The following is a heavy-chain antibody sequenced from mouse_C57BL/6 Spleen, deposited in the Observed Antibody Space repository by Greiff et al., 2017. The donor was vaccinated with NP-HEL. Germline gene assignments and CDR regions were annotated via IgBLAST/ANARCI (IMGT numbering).Heavy chain of an antibody. CDR3: ASGDSKRAMDY. CDR1: GFTFSDYG. CDR2: ISSGSSTI. J-gene: IGHJ4*01. Sequence: DVKLVESGGGLVKPGGSLKLSCAASGFTFSDYGMHWVRQAPEKGLEWVAYISSGSSTIYYADTVKGRFTISRDTAKNTLFLQMTSLRSEDTAMYYCASGDSKRAMDYWGQGTSVTVSS. V-gene: IGHV5-17*01. D-gene: IGHD2-5*01.